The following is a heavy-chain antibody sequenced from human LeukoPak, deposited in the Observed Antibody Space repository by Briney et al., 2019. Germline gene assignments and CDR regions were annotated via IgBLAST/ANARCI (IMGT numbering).Heavy chain of an antibody. CDR1: GFTFSSYE. CDR3: ARNYPRGPVDY. D-gene: IGHD1-7*01. CDR2: ISSSGSTI. V-gene: IGHV3-48*03. Sequence: GGSLRLSCAASGFTFSSYEMNWVRQAPGKGLEWVSYISSSGSTIYYAGSVKGRFTISRDNAKNSLYLQMNSLRAEDTAVYYCARNYPRGPVDYWGQGTLVTVSS. J-gene: IGHJ4*02.